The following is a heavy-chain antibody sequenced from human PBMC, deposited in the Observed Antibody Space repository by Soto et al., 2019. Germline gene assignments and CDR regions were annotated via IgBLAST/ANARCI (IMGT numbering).Heavy chain of an antibody. J-gene: IGHJ4*02. Sequence: ASVKVSCKASGGTFSSYAISWVRQAPGQGLEWMGGIIPIFGTANYAQKFQGRVTITADKSTSTAYMELSSLRSEDTAVYYCARGRYYYGSGSLYFDYWGQGXLVTVYS. CDR2: IIPIFGTA. D-gene: IGHD3-10*01. V-gene: IGHV1-69*06. CDR3: ARGRYYYGSGSLYFDY. CDR1: GGTFSSYA.